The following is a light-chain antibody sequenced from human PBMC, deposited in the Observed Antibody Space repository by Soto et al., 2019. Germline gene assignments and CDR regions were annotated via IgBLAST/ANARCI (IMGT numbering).Light chain of an antibody. J-gene: IGKJ1*01. CDR3: QKYDSAPRT. V-gene: IGKV3-15*01. CDR1: QSVSTT. CDR2: AAS. Sequence: EIVMTQSPATLSVSPGQRASLSCRASQSVSTTVAWYHQKPGQAPRPLIYAASTRATGIPATFSGSGSGTDFTLTISSLQPEDFATYYCQKYDSAPRTFGQGTKVDIK.